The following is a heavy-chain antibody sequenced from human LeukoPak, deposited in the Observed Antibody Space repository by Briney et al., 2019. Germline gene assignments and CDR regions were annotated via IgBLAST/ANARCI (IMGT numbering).Heavy chain of an antibody. CDR1: GFDLSTYE. CDR2: ITISGHTK. D-gene: IGHD5-24*01. J-gene: IGHJ5*02. CDR3: ARGDPHADL. V-gene: IGHV3-48*03. Sequence: GGSLRLSCAASGFDLSTYEMNWVRQAPGKGLEWIADITISGHTKNYADSVKGRFSISRDNARTSLYLRMHGLRVEDTGVYYCARGDPHADLWGQGTLVTVSS.